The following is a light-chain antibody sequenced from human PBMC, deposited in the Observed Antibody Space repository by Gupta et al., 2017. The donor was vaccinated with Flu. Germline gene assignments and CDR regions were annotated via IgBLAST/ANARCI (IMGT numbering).Light chain of an antibody. CDR1: QSISGW. CDR3: QQYNSYPYT. V-gene: IGKV1-5*03. CDR2: KAS. Sequence: GDSVTITCRASQSISGWLDWYQLKPGTAPKLLIFKASSLEGGVPSRFSGSGSGTEFTLTISSLQPDDFATYYCQQYNSYPYTFGQGTKLEIK. J-gene: IGKJ2*01.